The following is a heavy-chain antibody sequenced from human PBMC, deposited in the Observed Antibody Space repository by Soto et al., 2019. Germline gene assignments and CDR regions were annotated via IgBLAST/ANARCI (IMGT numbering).Heavy chain of an antibody. CDR1: GFTFSGYA. V-gene: IGHV3-23*01. D-gene: IGHD3-9*01. CDR3: AKPSHEMLTGYSPFYH. CDR2: IRDTGGYT. Sequence: GGSLRLSCVASGFTFSGYAMSWVRQAPGKGLQWVSAIRDTGGYTYYADSVKGRFTISRDNSKSTLFLQMDSLTADDSALYYCAKPSHEMLTGYSPFYHWGQGTLVTVSS. J-gene: IGHJ1*01.